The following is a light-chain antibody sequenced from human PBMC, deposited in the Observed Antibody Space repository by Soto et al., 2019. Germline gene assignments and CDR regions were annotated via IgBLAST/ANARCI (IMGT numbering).Light chain of an antibody. V-gene: IGKV3-15*01. CDR2: GAS. J-gene: IGKJ1*01. CDR1: QSVSSN. Sequence: EIVMTQSPATLSVSPGERATLSCRASQSVSSNLVWYQQKPGQAPRLLIYGASTTATGIPARFSGSGTGTEFTLTISSLQSEDFAVYYCLHYYEWPRWTFGQGTKVDI. CDR3: LHYYEWPRWT.